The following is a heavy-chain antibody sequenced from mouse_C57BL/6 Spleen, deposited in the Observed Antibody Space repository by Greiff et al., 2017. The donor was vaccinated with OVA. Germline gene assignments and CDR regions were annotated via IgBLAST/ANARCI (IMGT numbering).Heavy chain of an antibody. J-gene: IGHJ3*01. CDR3: ASDDYGGIAY. CDR2: ISYDGSN. D-gene: IGHD2-4*01. CDR1: GYSITSGYY. Sequence: EVQLQESGPGLVKPSQSLSLTCSVTGYSITSGYYWNWIRQFPGNKLEWMGYISYDGSNNYNPSLKNRTSITRDTSKNQFFLKLNSVTTEDTATYYCASDDYGGIAYWGQGTLVTVSA. V-gene: IGHV3-6*01.